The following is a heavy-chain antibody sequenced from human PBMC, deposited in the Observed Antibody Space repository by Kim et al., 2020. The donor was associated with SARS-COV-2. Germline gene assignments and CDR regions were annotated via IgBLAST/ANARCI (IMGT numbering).Heavy chain of an antibody. Sequence: GGSLRLSCAASGFTFSSYGMHWVRQAPGKGLEWVAVISYDGSNKYYADSVKGRFTISRDNSKNTLYLQMNSLRAEDTAVYYCANGLGAVAGPYGMDVWGPGTPGTVSS. V-gene: IGHV3-30*18. J-gene: IGHJ6*02. CDR1: GFTFSSYG. CDR3: ANGLGAVAGPYGMDV. D-gene: IGHD6-19*01. CDR2: ISYDGSNK.